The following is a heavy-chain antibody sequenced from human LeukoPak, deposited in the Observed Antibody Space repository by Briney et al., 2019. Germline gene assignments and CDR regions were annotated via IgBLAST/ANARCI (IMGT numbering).Heavy chain of an antibody. Sequence: PGGSLRLSCAASGFTFSSYEMNWVRQAPGKGLEWVSYISSSGSTIYYADSVKGRFTISRDNAKNSLYLQMNSLRAEDTAVYYCARGLVVRGVIPFDYWGQGTLVTVSS. J-gene: IGHJ4*02. CDR3: ARGLVVRGVIPFDY. CDR2: ISSSGSTI. CDR1: GFTFSSYE. D-gene: IGHD3-10*01. V-gene: IGHV3-48*03.